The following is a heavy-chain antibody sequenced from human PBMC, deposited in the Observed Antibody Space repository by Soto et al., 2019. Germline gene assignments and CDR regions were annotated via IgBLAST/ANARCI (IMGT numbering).Heavy chain of an antibody. CDR1: GYTFTSYG. D-gene: IGHD2-2*01. J-gene: IGHJ3*02. Sequence: GASVKVSCKASGYTFTSYGISWVRQAPGQGLEWMGWISAYNGNTNYAQKLQGRVTMTTDTSTSTAYMELRSLRSDDTAVYYCARPLVGYCISTSCYALDAFDIWGQGTVVTVSS. V-gene: IGHV1-18*01. CDR2: ISAYNGNT. CDR3: ARPLVGYCISTSCYALDAFDI.